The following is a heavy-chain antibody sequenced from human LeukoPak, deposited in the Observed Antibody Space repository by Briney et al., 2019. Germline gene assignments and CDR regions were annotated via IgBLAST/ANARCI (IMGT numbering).Heavy chain of an antibody. V-gene: IGHV3-7*01. D-gene: IGHD3-9*01. Sequence: GGSLRLSCAASGFTFSSYWMSWVRQAPGKGLEWVANIKQDGSEKYYVDSVKGRFTISRDNAKNSLYLQMNSLRAEDTAVYYCARGPADYYDILTGYSDYWGQGTLVTVSS. J-gene: IGHJ4*02. CDR3: ARGPADYYDILTGYSDY. CDR2: IKQDGSEK. CDR1: GFTFSSYW.